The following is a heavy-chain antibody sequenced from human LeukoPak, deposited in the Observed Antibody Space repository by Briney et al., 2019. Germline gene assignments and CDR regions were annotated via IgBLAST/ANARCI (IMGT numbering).Heavy chain of an antibody. CDR3: ARHMLPGTHFVY. J-gene: IGHJ4*02. Sequence: SETLSLTCTVSGGSISSYYWSWIRQPPGKGLEWIGYIYYSGSTNYNPSLKSRVTISVDTSKNQFSLKLSSVTAADTAVYYCARHMLPGTHFVYWGQGTLVTVSS. D-gene: IGHD3-16*01. V-gene: IGHV4-59*08. CDR1: GGSISSYY. CDR2: IYYSGST.